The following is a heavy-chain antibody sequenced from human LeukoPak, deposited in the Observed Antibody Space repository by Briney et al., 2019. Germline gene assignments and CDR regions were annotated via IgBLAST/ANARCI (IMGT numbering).Heavy chain of an antibody. Sequence: PGGSLRLSCAASGFTFSSYSMNWVRQAPGKGLEWVSSISSSSSYIYYADSVKGRFTISRDNAKNSLYLQMNSLRAEDTAVYYCSRRSWDLAAAAFDYWGQGTLVTVSS. J-gene: IGHJ4*02. V-gene: IGHV3-21*01. D-gene: IGHD6-13*01. CDR1: GFTFSSYS. CDR2: ISSSSSYI. CDR3: SRRSWDLAAAAFDY.